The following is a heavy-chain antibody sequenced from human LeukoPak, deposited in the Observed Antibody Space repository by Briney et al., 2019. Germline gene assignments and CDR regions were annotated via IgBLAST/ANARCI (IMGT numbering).Heavy chain of an antibody. V-gene: IGHV4-39*07. CDR3: AREDAEQMDNSFDI. J-gene: IGHJ3*02. Sequence: PGGSLRLSCAASGFTFSTYGMSWVRQAPGKGLEWIGSIYYIGSTFYNPSLKSRLTISIDTSKNQFSLKLRSVTAADTAVYYCAREDAEQMDNSFDIWGQGTMVTVSS. CDR2: IYYIGST. D-gene: IGHD5-24*01. CDR1: GFTFSTYG.